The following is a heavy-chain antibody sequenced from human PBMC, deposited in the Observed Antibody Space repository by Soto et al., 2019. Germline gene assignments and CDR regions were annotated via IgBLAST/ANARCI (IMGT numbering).Heavy chain of an antibody. CDR2: IIPILGIA. CDR3: ARSYCSGGSCRDAFDI. D-gene: IGHD2-15*01. V-gene: IGHV1-69*02. J-gene: IGHJ3*02. CDR1: GGTFSSYT. Sequence: QVQLVQSGAEVKKPGSSVKVSCKASGGTFSSYTISWVRQAPGQGLEWMGRIIPILGIANYAQKFQGRVRITADKSTSTAYMELSSLRSEDTAVYYCARSYCSGGSCRDAFDIWGQGTMVTVSS.